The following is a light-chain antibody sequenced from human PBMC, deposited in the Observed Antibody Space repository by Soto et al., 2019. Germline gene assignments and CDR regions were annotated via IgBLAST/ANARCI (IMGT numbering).Light chain of an antibody. CDR3: QSYDITLSGWV. CDR2: VNS. CDR1: GSNIGAGYD. V-gene: IGLV1-40*01. Sequence: QAVVQQPPSVSGAPGQRVTIACTGSGSNIGAGYDVHWYQQLPRTAPKLLIYVNSIRTSGVPDRFSGSKSGTSASLSITGLQAEDEADYYCQSYDITLSGWVFGGGTKPTVL. J-gene: IGLJ3*02.